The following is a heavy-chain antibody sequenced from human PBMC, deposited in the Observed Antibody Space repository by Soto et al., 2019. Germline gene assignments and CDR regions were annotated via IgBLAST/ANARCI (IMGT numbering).Heavy chain of an antibody. CDR2: ISRDGTNK. CDR1: GFTFSRYA. J-gene: IGHJ4*02. CDR3: ARSRSGAVADSFDF. D-gene: IGHD3-10*01. Sequence: QVQVVESGGGVVQPGRSLRLSCAASGFTFSRYAIHWVRQAPGKGLEWVAVISRDGTNKYYVDYVKGRFTISRDNSRNTLYSQMNSLRHEDAAVYYCARSRSGAVADSFDFWGQGTLVTVSS. V-gene: IGHV3-30*04.